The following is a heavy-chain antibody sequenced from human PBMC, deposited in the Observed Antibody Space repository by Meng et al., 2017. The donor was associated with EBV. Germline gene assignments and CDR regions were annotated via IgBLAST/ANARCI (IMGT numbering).Heavy chain of an antibody. Sequence: VQVVQSAAEVKKPGSSVKVSCKTSGGPFRYYAISWVRQAPGQGLEWLGGFLPRLGAPNYAQKFHGRVKITADESTSTHYMDLSSLRSEDTAIYYCASESGRGYTPDYWGQGTLVTVSS. CDR1: GGPFRYYA. J-gene: IGHJ4*02. CDR2: FLPRLGAP. CDR3: ASESGRGYTPDY. V-gene: IGHV1-69*01. D-gene: IGHD3-10*01.